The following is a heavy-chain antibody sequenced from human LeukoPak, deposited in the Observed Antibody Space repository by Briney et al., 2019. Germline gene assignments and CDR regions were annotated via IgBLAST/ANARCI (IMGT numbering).Heavy chain of an antibody. Sequence: GASVKVSCKASGDTFSRYAITWVRQAPGQGLEWMGGIIPIFGTTNYAQKFQGGVTITADTSTSTAYMELRSLRSDDTAVYYCARDRTIFGVVIIDTGFDYWGQGTLVTVSS. J-gene: IGHJ4*02. CDR3: ARDRTIFGVVIIDTGFDY. D-gene: IGHD3-3*01. CDR1: GDTFSRYA. V-gene: IGHV1-69*06. CDR2: IIPIFGTT.